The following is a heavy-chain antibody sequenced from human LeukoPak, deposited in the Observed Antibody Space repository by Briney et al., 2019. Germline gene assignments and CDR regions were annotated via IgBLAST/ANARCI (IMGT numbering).Heavy chain of an antibody. CDR2: ISWNSGSI. D-gene: IGHD5-18*01. Sequence: GGSLRLSCAASGFTFDDYAVHWVRQARGKGLEWVSGISWNSGSIGYADSVKGRFTISRDNAKNSLYLQMNSLRAEDTALYYCAKDMKAMATNWFDPWGQGSLVTVSS. CDR3: AKDMKAMATNWFDP. CDR1: GFTFDDYA. V-gene: IGHV3-9*01. J-gene: IGHJ5*02.